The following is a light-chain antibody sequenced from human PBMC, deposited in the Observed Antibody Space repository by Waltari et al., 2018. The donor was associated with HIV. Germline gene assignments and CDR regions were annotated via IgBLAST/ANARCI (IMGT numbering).Light chain of an antibody. CDR2: SNN. CDR3: AAWDENLNGL. J-gene: IGLJ3*02. CDR1: SSNIGTNT. V-gene: IGLV1-44*01. Sequence: QSVLTQPPSASGTPGQRVTISCSGSSSNIGTNTVHWYQHLPGSAPKLLIYSNNQRPSGVPDRFSASNSGTSASLAISGLRSEDEAEYYCAAWDENLNGLFGGGTKLTVL.